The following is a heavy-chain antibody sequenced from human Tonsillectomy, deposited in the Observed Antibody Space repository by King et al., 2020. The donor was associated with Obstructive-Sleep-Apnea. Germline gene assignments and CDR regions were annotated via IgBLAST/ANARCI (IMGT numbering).Heavy chain of an antibody. V-gene: IGHV3-74*01. CDR3: VRDSYADLAFDY. J-gene: IGHJ4*02. D-gene: IGHD3/OR15-3a*01. CDR1: GFTFSNYW. CDR2: ISGDGSST. Sequence: VQLVESGGGLVQPGGSLRLSCAASGFTFSNYWMHWVRQAPGKGLVWVSRISGDGSSTSYADSVRGRFTLSRDNAKSTLYLQMNSLRAEDTAVYYCVRDSYADLAFDYWGQGTLVTVSS.